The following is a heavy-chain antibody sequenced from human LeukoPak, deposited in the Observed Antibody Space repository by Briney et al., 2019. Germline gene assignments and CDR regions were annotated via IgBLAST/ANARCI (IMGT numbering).Heavy chain of an antibody. CDR2: INHSGST. D-gene: IGHD4-23*01. CDR3: ARGTSRLRWRY. Sequence: PSETLSLTCAVYGGSFSGYYWSWIRQPPGKGLEWIGEINHSGSTNYNPSLKSRVTISVDTSKNQFSLKLSSVTAADTAVYYCARGTSRLRWRYWGQGTLVTVSS. V-gene: IGHV4-34*01. CDR1: GGSFSGYY. J-gene: IGHJ4*02.